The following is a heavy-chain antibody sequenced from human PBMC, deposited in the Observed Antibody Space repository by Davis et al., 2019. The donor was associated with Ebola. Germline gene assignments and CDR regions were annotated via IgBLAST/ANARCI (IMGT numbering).Heavy chain of an antibody. CDR2: IRSKANSYAT. CDR3: TATRSAGSDY. V-gene: IGHV3-73*01. CDR1: GFSLSDST. D-gene: IGHD1-14*01. J-gene: IGHJ4*02. Sequence: GESLKISCAASGFSLSDSTIHWVRQASGKGLEWVGRIRSKANSYATAYAASVKGRFTISRDDSKNTAYLQMNSLKTEDTAVYYCTATRSAGSDYWGQGTLVTVSS.